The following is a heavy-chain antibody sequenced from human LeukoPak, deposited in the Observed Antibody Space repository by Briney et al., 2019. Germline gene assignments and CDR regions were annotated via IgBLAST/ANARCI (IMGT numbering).Heavy chain of an antibody. V-gene: IGHV3-21*01. CDR3: ASYCSSTSCYPYYYYGMDV. Sequence: GGSLRLSCAASGFTFSSYSMNWVRQAPGKGLEWVSSISSSSSYIYYADSVKGRFTISRDNAKNSLYLQMNSQRAEDTAVYYCASYCSSTSCYPYYYYGMDVWGQGTTVTVSS. J-gene: IGHJ6*02. CDR2: ISSSSSYI. CDR1: GFTFSSYS. D-gene: IGHD2-2*01.